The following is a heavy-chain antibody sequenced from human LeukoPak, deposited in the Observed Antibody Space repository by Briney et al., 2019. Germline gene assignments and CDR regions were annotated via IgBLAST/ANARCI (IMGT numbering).Heavy chain of an antibody. CDR2: INPNSGGT. J-gene: IGHJ3*02. CDR1: GYTFTGYY. V-gene: IGHV1-2*04. CDR3: ARLESDGSGSYSNAFDI. Sequence: ASVKVSCKASGYTFTGYYMHWVRQAPGQGLEWMGWINPNSGGTNYAQKFQGWVTMTRDTSISTAYMELGRLRSDDTAVYYCARLESDGSGSYSNAFDIWGQGTMVTVSS. D-gene: IGHD3-10*01.